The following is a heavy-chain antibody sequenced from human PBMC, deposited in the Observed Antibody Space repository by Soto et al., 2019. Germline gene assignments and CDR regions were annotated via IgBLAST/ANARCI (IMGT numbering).Heavy chain of an antibody. CDR2: INVGNGNT. CDR3: ARGRCSSSSCYADLDY. V-gene: IGHV1-3*01. Sequence: ASVKVSCKASGYTFTSYAIHWVRQAPGQRLEWMGWINVGNGNTKYSQKFQGRVTITRDTFASTAYMELSSLRSEDTAVYYCARGRCSSSSCYADLDYWGQGTLVTVSS. J-gene: IGHJ4*02. D-gene: IGHD2-2*01. CDR1: GYTFTSYA.